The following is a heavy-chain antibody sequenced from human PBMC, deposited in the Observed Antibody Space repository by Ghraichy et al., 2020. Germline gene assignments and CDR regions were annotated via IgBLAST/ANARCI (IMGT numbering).Heavy chain of an antibody. CDR2: ISAYNGNT. CDR1: GYTFTSYG. V-gene: IGHV1-18*01. Sequence: ASVKVSCKASGYTFTSYGISWVRQAPGQGLEWMGWISAYNGNTNYAQKLQGRVTMTTDTSTSTAYMELRSLRSDDTAVYYCARTYYDFWSGYFPNYYFDYWGQGTLVTVSS. J-gene: IGHJ4*02. D-gene: IGHD3-3*01. CDR3: ARTYYDFWSGYFPNYYFDY.